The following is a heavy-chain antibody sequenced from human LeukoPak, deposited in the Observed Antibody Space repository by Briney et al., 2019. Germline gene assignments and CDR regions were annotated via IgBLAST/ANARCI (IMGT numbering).Heavy chain of an antibody. Sequence: SETLSLTCAVYGGSFSGYYWSWIRQPSGKGLEWIGEINHSGSTYYNPSLKSRVTISVDTSKNQFSLKLSSVTAADTAVYYCARDLRYYYDSSGYYYYYYYMDVWGKGTTVTVSS. CDR1: GGSFSGYY. CDR3: ARDLRYYYDSSGYYYYYYYMDV. V-gene: IGHV4-34*01. J-gene: IGHJ6*03. CDR2: INHSGST. D-gene: IGHD3-22*01.